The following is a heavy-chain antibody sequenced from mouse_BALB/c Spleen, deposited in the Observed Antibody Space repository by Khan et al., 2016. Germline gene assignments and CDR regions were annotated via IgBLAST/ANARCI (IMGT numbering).Heavy chain of an antibody. CDR3: ARHGNYAMAY. Sequence: EVELVESGGGLVQPGGSLKLSCATSGFTFSDYYMYWVRQTPEKRLEWVAHISDVGGSTYYPDTVKGRFTISRDNAKNTPYLQMSRLKSEDTAMXHCARHGNYAMAYWGQGTSVTVSS. V-gene: IGHV5-12*02. CDR2: ISDVGGST. J-gene: IGHJ4*01. CDR1: GFTFSDYY. D-gene: IGHD1-1*02.